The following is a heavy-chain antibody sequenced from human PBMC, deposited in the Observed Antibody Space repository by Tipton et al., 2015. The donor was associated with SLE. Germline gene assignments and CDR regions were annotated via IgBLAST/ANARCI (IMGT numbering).Heavy chain of an antibody. V-gene: IGHV4-61*08. J-gene: IGHJ4*02. CDR3: ASIAAAGSDFDY. CDR2: IYYSGST. CDR1: GGSISSGGYY. Sequence: LRLSCTVSGGSISSGGYYWSWLRQHPGKGLEWIGYIYYSGSTNYNPSLKSRVTISVDTSKNQFSLKLGSVTAADTAVYYCASIAAAGSDFDYWGQGTLVTVSS. D-gene: IGHD6-13*01.